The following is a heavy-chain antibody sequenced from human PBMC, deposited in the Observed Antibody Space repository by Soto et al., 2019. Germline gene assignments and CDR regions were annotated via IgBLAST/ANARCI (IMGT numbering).Heavy chain of an antibody. D-gene: IGHD3-22*01. J-gene: IGHJ4*02. Sequence: TLQTLCLPWTVACGTGSSGSYYWSLKRQPPGKGLEWIGYIYYSGSTNYNPSLKSRVTISVDTSKNQFSLKLSSVTAADTAVYYCARLADYYDSSGYYFPFDYWGQGTLVTVSS. CDR3: ARLADYYDSSGYYFPFDY. CDR2: IYYSGST. CDR1: CGTGSSGSYY. V-gene: IGHV4-61*01.